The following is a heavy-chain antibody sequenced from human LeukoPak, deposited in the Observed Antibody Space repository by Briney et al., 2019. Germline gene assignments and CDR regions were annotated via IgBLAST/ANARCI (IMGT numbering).Heavy chain of an antibody. CDR2: IYYTGST. CDR3: ARRTRGGGYDY. D-gene: IGHD1-1*01. Sequence: SETLSLTCTISGGSISSSRYYWGWIRQPPGKGLEWIGSIYYTGSTNYNPSLKSRVTISVDTSKNQFSLKLSSVTAADTAVYYCARRTRGGGYDYWGQGTLVTVSS. J-gene: IGHJ4*02. V-gene: IGHV4-39*07. CDR1: GGSISSSRYY.